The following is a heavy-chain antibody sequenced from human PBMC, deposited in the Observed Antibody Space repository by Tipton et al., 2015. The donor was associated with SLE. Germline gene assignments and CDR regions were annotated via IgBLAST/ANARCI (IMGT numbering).Heavy chain of an antibody. D-gene: IGHD5-24*01. J-gene: IGHJ4*02. CDR1: GGSISSSSYY. V-gene: IGHV4-39*07. CDR2: IYHSGTT. Sequence: TLSLTCTVSGGSISSSSYYWGWIRQPPGTGLEWIGSIYHSGTTYYNPSLKSRLTLSIDTSKNQFSLKLSSVTAADTAVYYCVRLELPATKADYWGPGTLVTVSS. CDR3: VRLELPATKADY.